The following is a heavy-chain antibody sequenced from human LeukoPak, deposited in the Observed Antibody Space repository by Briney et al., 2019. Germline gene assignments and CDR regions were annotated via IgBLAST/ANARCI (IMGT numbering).Heavy chain of an antibody. CDR1: GFTFSSYM. V-gene: IGHV3-21*01. CDR2: ISSGSSYI. D-gene: IGHD3-3*01. CDR3: AIAVDSISGTGDTFDI. J-gene: IGHJ3*02. Sequence: GGSLRLSCAASGFTFSSYMVTWVRQAPGKGLEWVSSISSGSSYIYYEESVKGRFTISRDNGKNSLYLQMSSLRAEDTAVYYCAIAVDSISGTGDTFDIWGQGTMVTVSS.